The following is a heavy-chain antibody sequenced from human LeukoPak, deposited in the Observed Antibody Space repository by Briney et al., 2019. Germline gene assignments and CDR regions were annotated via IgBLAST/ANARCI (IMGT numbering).Heavy chain of an antibody. V-gene: IGHV4-31*03. CDR2: IYYSGST. Sequence: PSETLSLTCTVSGGSISSGGYFWTWLRQHPGTGLEWIGYIYYSGSTYYTPSLKSRVTISVDTSKNQFSLKLNSVTAADTAVYYCAGGPYYSDSWGQGTLVTVSS. CDR1: GGSISSGGYF. CDR3: AGGPYYSDS. J-gene: IGHJ4*02.